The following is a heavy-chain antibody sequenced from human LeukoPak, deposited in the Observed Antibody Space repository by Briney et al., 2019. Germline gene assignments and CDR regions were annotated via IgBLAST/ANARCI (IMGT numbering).Heavy chain of an antibody. CDR2: IYYSGST. CDR3: ARWGSITTARFDY. D-gene: IGHD3-16*01. Sequence: SETLSLTCTVSGGSISSYYWSWIRQPPGKGLEWIGYIYYSGSTNYNPSLKSRVTVSVDTSKNQFSLELSSVTAADTAVYYCARWGSITTARFDYWGQGTLVTVSS. J-gene: IGHJ4*02. CDR1: GGSISSYY. V-gene: IGHV4-59*01.